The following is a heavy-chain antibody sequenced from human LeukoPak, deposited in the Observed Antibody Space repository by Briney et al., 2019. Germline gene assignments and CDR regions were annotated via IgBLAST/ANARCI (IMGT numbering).Heavy chain of an antibody. V-gene: IGHV3-21*04. Sequence: GGSLRLSCAASGFTFSSYNMNWVRQAPGKGPEWVSFISNSGSDMYYRDSVKGRFTTSRDNSKNTLFLQMNSLRAEDTAIYYCAKYGPQDSGSSHFDYWGQGALVTVSS. CDR1: GFTFSSYN. J-gene: IGHJ4*02. D-gene: IGHD1-26*01. CDR3: AKYGPQDSGSSHFDY. CDR2: ISNSGSDM.